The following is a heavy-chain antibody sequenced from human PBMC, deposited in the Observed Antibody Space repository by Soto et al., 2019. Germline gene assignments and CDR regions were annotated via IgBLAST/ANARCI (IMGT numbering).Heavy chain of an antibody. CDR1: GFTFSSYA. D-gene: IGHD6-6*01. CDR2: ISYDGSNK. V-gene: IGHV3-30-3*01. CDR3: AREMSIRSIAARNWFDP. Sequence: GGSLRLSCAASGFTFSSYAMHWVRQAPGKGLEWVAVISYDGSNKYYADSVKGRFTISRDNSKNTLYLQMNSLRAEDTAVYYCAREMSIRSIAARNWFDPWGQGTLVTVSS. J-gene: IGHJ5*02.